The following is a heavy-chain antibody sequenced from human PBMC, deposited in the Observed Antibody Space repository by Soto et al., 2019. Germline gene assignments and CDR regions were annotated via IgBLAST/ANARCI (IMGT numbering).Heavy chain of an antibody. CDR1: GGSIKSYY. CDR3: ARDKITGLFDY. D-gene: IGHD2-8*02. J-gene: IGHJ4*02. V-gene: IGHV4-34*01. CDR2: INHSGST. Sequence: PSDTLSLTCTVSGGSIKSYYWSWIRQPPGTGLEWIGEINHSGSTNYNPSLKSRVTISVDTSKNQFSLKLTSVTAADTAVYYCARDKITGLFDYWGQGTLVTVSS.